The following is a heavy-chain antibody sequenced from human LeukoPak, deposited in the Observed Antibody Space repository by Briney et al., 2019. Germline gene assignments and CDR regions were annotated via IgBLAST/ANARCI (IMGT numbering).Heavy chain of an antibody. CDR3: ARAYCSSTSCYREGHDY. V-gene: IGHV4-61*01. D-gene: IGHD2-2*02. J-gene: IGHJ4*02. CDR2: IYYSGST. Sequence: PSETLSLTCTVSGGSISSGSYYWNWIRQPPGKGLEWIGYIYYSGSTNYNPSLKSRVTISVDTSKNQFSLNLRSVTAADTAVYYCARAYCSSTSCYREGHDYWGQGTLVTVPS. CDR1: GGSISSGSYY.